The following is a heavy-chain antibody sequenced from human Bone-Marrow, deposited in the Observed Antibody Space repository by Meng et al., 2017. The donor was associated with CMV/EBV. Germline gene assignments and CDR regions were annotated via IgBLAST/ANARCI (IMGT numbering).Heavy chain of an antibody. D-gene: IGHD6-6*01. CDR3: ARFKGSSATRDY. CDR1: GFTFSSYA. CDR2: ISYDGSNK. Sequence: GGSLRLSCAASGFTFSSYAMHWVRQAPGKGLEWVAVISYDGSNKYYADSVKGRFTISRDNAKNSLYLQMNSLRAEDTAVYYCARFKGSSATRDYWGQGTLVTVSS. J-gene: IGHJ4*02. V-gene: IGHV3-30-3*01.